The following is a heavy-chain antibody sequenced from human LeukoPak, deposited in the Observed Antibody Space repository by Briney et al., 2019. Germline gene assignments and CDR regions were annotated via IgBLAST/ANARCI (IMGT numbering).Heavy chain of an antibody. CDR3: ARSFSVTVAGIWRNWFDP. D-gene: IGHD6-19*01. Sequence: PSETLSLTCTVSGGSISSSSYYWGWIRQPPGKGLEWIGSIYYSGSTYYNPSLKSRVTISVDTSKNQFSLKLSSVTAADTAVYYCARSFSVTVAGIWRNWFDPWGQGTLVTVSS. CDR2: IYYSGST. J-gene: IGHJ5*02. CDR1: GGSISSSSYY. V-gene: IGHV4-39*07.